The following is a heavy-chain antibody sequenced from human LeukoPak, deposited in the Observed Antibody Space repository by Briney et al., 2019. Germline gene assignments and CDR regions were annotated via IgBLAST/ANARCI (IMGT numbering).Heavy chain of an antibody. J-gene: IGHJ5*02. CDR3: AKSKEDCCGSFDP. CDR2: ISGSATT. CDR1: GFTFSSYG. D-gene: IGHD2-15*01. Sequence: GGSLRLSCAASGFTFSSYGMSWVRQAPGKGLEWVSAISGSATTYYADSVRGRFIISRDNSKNTLYLQMSSMRAEDTTVYYCAKSKEDCCGSFDPWGQGTLVTVSS. V-gene: IGHV3-23*01.